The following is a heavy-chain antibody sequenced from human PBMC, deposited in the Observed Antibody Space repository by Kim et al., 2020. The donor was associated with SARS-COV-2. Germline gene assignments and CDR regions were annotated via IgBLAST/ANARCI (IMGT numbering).Heavy chain of an antibody. D-gene: IGHD3-22*01. CDR2: ISPRDSDT. J-gene: IGHJ4*02. Sequence: GESLKISCKGSGYTFTNYWIGWVRQMPGKGLEWMGIISPRDSDTKYIPPFQGQVTISADKSISTAYLQWSSLKASDTAMYYCARHGPPWNSSEYYPDFWGQGSLVTVSS. V-gene: IGHV5-51*01. CDR1: GYTFTNYW. CDR3: ARHGPPWNSSEYYPDF.